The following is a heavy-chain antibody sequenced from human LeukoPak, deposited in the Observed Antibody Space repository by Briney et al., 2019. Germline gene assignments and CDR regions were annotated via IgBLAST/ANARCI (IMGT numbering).Heavy chain of an antibody. CDR2: IVVGSGNT. J-gene: IGHJ6*03. D-gene: IGHD3-3*01. CDR3: AADSLYYDFWSGYPPPFDYYMDV. Sequence: GASVKVSCKASGFTFTSSAVQWVRQARGQRLEWIGWIVVGSGNTNYAQKFQERVTITRDMSTSTAYMELGSLRSEDTAVYYCAADSLYYDFWSGYPPPFDYYMDVWGKGTTVTVSS. CDR1: GFTFTSSA. V-gene: IGHV1-58*01.